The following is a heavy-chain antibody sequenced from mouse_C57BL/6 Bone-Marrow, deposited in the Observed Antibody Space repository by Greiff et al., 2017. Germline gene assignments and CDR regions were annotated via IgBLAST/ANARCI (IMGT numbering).Heavy chain of an antibody. D-gene: IGHD1-1*01. Sequence: VQLQQSGPELVKPGASVKISCKASGYSFTGYYMNWVKQSPEKSLEWIGEINPSTGGTTYNQKFKAKATLTVDKSSSTAYMQLKSLTSEDSAVYYCARGYGSSCWYFDVWGTGTTVTVSS. CDR1: GYSFTGYY. CDR2: INPSTGGT. V-gene: IGHV1-42*01. CDR3: ARGYGSSCWYFDV. J-gene: IGHJ1*03.